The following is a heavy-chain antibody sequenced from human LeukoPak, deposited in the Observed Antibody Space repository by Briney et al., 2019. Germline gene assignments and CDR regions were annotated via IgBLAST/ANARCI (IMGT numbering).Heavy chain of an antibody. CDR1: GGTFSSYA. J-gene: IGHJ6*02. D-gene: IGHD6-6*01. CDR3: ARAASIAARPSYYYGTDV. V-gene: IGHV1-69*13. Sequence: SVTVSCTASGGTFSSYAISWVRQAPGQGLERMGGIIPIFGTANYAQKFQGRVTITADESTSTAYMELSSLRSEDTAVYYCARAASIAARPSYYYGTDVWGQGTTVTVSS. CDR2: IIPIFGTA.